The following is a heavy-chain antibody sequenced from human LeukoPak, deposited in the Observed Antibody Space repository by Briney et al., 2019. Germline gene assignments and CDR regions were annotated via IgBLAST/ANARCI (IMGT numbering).Heavy chain of an antibody. CDR2: ISAYNGNT. CDR3: ARVFPEYYDILTPWVRKNWFDP. J-gene: IGHJ5*02. V-gene: IGHV1-18*04. Sequence: ASVKVSCEASGYTFTSYGISWVRQAPGQGLEWMGWISAYNGNTNYAQKLQGRVTMTTDTSTSTAYMELRSLRSDDTAVYYCARVFPEYYDILTPWVRKNWFDPWGQGTLVTVSS. CDR1: GYTFTSYG. D-gene: IGHD3-9*01.